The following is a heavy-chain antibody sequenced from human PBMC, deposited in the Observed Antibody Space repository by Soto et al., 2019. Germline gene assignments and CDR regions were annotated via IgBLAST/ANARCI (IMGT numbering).Heavy chain of an antibody. V-gene: IGHV1-3*05. J-gene: IGHJ4*02. Sequence: QVQLVQSGAEEKKPGASVKVSCKASGYTFTSYAMHWVRQAPGQRLEWMGWINAGNGNTKYSQKLQGRVTITRDTSASTAYMELRSLRSDDTAVYYCARDWFGIDYWGQGTLVTVSS. CDR1: GYTFTSYA. D-gene: IGHD3-16*01. CDR3: ARDWFGIDY. CDR2: INAGNGNT.